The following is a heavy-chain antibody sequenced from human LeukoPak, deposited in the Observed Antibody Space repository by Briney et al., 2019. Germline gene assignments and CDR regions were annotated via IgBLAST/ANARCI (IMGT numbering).Heavy chain of an antibody. CDR3: ARVLLGPYYYYYMDV. V-gene: IGHV3-21*01. D-gene: IGHD2-21*01. CDR1: GFTFSSYS. Sequence: GGSLRLSCAASGFTFSSYSMNWVRQAPGKGLEWVSSISSSSSNIYYADSVKGRFTISRDNAKNSLYPQMNSLRAEDTAVYYCARVLLGPYYYYYMDVWGKGTTVTISS. J-gene: IGHJ6*03. CDR2: ISSSSSNI.